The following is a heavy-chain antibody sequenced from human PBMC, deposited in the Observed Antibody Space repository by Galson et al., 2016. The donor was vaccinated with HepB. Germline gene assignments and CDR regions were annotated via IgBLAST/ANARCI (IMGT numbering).Heavy chain of an antibody. D-gene: IGHD2-15*01. V-gene: IGHV4-31*03. CDR3: ARGPYCSGGSCWYYFDY. J-gene: IGHJ4*02. CDR1: GGSISSDVYF. CDR2: IYYSGST. Sequence: TLSLTCTVSGGSISSDVYFWTWIRQPPGKGLEWIGYIYYSGSTYYNPSLKSRVTISVDTSKNQFSLKLTSVTAADTAVYYCARGPYCSGGSCWYYFDYWGQGTLVTVSS.